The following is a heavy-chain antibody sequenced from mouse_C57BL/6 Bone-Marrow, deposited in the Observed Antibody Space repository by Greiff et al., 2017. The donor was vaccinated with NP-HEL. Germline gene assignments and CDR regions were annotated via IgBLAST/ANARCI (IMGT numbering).Heavy chain of an antibody. V-gene: IGHV3-5*01. J-gene: IGHJ1*03. CDR2: IYYSGTI. CDR1: GISITTGNYR. Sequence: VQLKESGPGLVKPSQTVFLTCTVTGISITTGNYRWSWIRQFPGNKLEWIGYIYYSGTITYNPSLTSRTTITRDTPKNQFFLEMNSLTAEDTATYYCARDGGNYPYWYFDVWGTGTTVTVSS. D-gene: IGHD2-1*01. CDR3: ARDGGNYPYWYFDV.